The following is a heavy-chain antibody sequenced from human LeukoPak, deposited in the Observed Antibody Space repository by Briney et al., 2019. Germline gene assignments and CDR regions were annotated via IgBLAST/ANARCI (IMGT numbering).Heavy chain of an antibody. CDR3: ARGEWSSGILPTHYYYYGMDV. CDR1: GYTFTGYY. D-gene: IGHD6-25*01. V-gene: IGHV1-2*04. CDR2: INPNSGGT. Sequence: ASVKVSCKASGYTFTGYYMHWVRQAPGQGLEWMGWINPNSGGTNYAQKFQGWVTMTRDTSISTAYMELSSLRSEDTAVYYCARGEWSSGILPTHYYYYGMDVWGQGTTVTVSS. J-gene: IGHJ6*02.